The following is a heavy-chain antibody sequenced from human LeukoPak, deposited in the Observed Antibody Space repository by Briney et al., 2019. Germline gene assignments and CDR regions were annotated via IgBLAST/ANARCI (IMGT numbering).Heavy chain of an antibody. D-gene: IGHD4-11*01. J-gene: IGHJ4*02. V-gene: IGHV4-34*01. CDR3: ARGYSNYDY. CDR2: INHSGST. Sequence: SETLSLTCAAYGGSFSGYYWSWIRQPPGKGLEWIGEINHSGSTNYNPSLKSRVTISVDTSKNQFSLKLSSVTAADTAVYYCARGYSNYDYWGQGTLVTVSS. CDR1: GGSFSGYY.